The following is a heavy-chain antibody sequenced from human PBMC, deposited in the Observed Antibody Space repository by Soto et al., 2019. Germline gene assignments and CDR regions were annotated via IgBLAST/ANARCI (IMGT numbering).Heavy chain of an antibody. CDR3: ARHCSSTSCLAY. D-gene: IGHD2-2*01. J-gene: IGHJ4*02. CDR1: GGSFSGYY. CDR2: INHSGST. Sequence: PSETLSLTCAVYGGSFSGYYWSWIRQPPGKGLEWIGEINHSGSTNYNPSLKSRVTISVDTSKNQFSLKLSSVTAADTAVYYCARHCSSTSCLAYWGQGTLVTVSS. V-gene: IGHV4-34*01.